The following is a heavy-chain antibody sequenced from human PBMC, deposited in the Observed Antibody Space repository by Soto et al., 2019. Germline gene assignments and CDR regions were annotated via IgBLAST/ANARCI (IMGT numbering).Heavy chain of an antibody. J-gene: IGHJ6*02. V-gene: IGHV3-30-3*01. CDR3: ARAGGDGGTCYTLVGLRYGMDV. Sequence: QVQLVESGGGVVQPGRSLRLSCAASGFTFSNYAMYWVRQAPGKGLEWVAVISYDGNNKYYADSVKGRFTISRDNSKNTLYMQMNSLRAEDTAVYYCARAGGDGGTCYTLVGLRYGMDVWGQGTTVTVSS. D-gene: IGHD2-15*01. CDR1: GFTFSNYA. CDR2: ISYDGNNK.